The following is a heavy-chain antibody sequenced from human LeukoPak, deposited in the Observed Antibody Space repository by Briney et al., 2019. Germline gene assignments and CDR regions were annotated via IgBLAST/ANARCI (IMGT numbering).Heavy chain of an antibody. CDR3: VREFLWFGGPGAFDI. Sequence: GGSLRLSCAASGFSFTTHSMNWVRQAPGKGLEWVSFISVTSSFISYADSVKGRFTISRDNGENSLYLQMNSLRAEDTAVYYCVREFLWFGGPGAFDIWGQGAMVTVSS. V-gene: IGHV3-48*01. J-gene: IGHJ3*02. CDR2: ISVTSSFI. D-gene: IGHD3-10*01. CDR1: GFSFTTHS.